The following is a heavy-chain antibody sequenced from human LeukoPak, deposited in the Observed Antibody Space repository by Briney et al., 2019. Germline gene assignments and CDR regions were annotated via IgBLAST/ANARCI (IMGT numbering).Heavy chain of an antibody. Sequence: SQTLSLTCTVSGGSISSGDYYWSWIRQPPGKGLGWIGYIYYSGSTYYNPSLESRVTISVDTSKNQFSLKLSSVTAADTAVYYCARVVVIQDAFDIWGQGTMVTVSS. J-gene: IGHJ3*02. D-gene: IGHD3-22*01. CDR2: IYYSGST. CDR3: ARVVVIQDAFDI. V-gene: IGHV4-30-4*08. CDR1: GGSISSGDYY.